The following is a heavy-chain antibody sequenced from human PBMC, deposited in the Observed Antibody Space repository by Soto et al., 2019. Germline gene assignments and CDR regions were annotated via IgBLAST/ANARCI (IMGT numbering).Heavy chain of an antibody. CDR2: IYYSGST. D-gene: IGHD4-17*01. CDR3: ARQWVYGASGWFDP. J-gene: IGHJ5*02. CDR1: GGSISSSSYY. V-gene: IGHV4-39*01. Sequence: QLQLQESGPGLVKPSETLSLTCTVSGGSISSSSYYWGWIRQPPGKGLEWSGSIYYSGSTYYNPSLKSRVTISVDTSKNQFSLKLSSVTAADTAVYYCARQWVYGASGWFDPWGQGTLVTVSS.